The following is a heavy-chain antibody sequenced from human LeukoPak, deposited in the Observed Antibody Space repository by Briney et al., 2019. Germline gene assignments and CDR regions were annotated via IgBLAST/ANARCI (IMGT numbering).Heavy chain of an antibody. CDR2: IKSKTDGGTT. CDR3: TTEDSGYDYGDY. CDR1: GFTFSNAW. J-gene: IGHJ4*02. D-gene: IGHD5-12*01. Sequence: GGSLRLSCAASGFTFSNAWMSWVRQAPGKGLEWVGRIKSKTDGGTTDYAAPVKGRFTISRDDSKNTLYLQMNSLKTEDTAVHYCTTEDSGYDYGDYWGQGTLVTVSS. V-gene: IGHV3-15*01.